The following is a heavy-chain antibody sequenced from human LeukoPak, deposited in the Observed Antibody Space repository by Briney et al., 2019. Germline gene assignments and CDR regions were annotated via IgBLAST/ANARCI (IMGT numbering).Heavy chain of an antibody. J-gene: IGHJ5*02. CDR2: IYYSGST. CDR1: GGSISSSSYY. Sequence: SESLSLTCTVSGGSISSSSYYWGWIRQPPGKGLEWIGSIYYSGSTYYNPSLKSRVTISVDTSKNQFSLKLSSVTAADTAVYYCASSIYDILTGYYSVVNWFDPWGQGTLVTVSS. CDR3: ASSIYDILTGYYSVVNWFDP. V-gene: IGHV4-39*01. D-gene: IGHD3-9*01.